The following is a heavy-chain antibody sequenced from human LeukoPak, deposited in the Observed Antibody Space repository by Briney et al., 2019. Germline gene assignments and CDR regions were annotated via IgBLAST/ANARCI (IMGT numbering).Heavy chain of an antibody. CDR1: GFTFSDHY. CDR3: AKVRGFPQLELPYY. V-gene: IGHV3-72*01. J-gene: IGHJ4*02. CDR2: TRNKANSYST. Sequence: GGSLRLSCAVSGFTFSDHYMDWVRQAPGKGLEWVGRTRNKANSYSTEYAASVKGRFTISRDDSKTSLYLQMNSLKTEDTAVYYCAKVRGFPQLELPYYWGQGTLVTVSS. D-gene: IGHD1-7*01.